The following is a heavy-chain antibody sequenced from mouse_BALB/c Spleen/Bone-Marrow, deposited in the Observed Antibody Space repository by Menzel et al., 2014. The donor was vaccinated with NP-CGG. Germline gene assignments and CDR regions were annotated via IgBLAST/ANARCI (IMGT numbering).Heavy chain of an antibody. Sequence: EVQEAESGGGLVQPKGALKLSCAASGFTFNTYAMNWVRQAPGKGLEWAARIRSKSNNYATYYADSVKDRFTISRDDSQSMLYLQMNSLKTEDTAMYYCVRRDCNYGGLASWGQAPLVTVSA. CDR1: GFTFNTYA. D-gene: IGHD2-1*01. CDR3: VRRDCNYGGLAS. J-gene: IGHJ3*01. V-gene: IGHV10-1*02. CDR2: IRSKSNNYAT.